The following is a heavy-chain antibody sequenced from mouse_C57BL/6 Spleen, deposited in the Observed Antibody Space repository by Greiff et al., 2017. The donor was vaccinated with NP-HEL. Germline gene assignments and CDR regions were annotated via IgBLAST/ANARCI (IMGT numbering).Heavy chain of an antibody. D-gene: IGHD2-4*01. V-gene: IGHV1-61*01. CDR1: GYTFTSYW. CDR3: ARRDYDGNYFDY. J-gene: IGHJ2*01. Sequence: QVQLKQSGAELVRPGSSVKLSCKASGYTFTSYWMDWVKQRPGQGLEWIGNIYPSDSETHYNQKFKDKATLTVDKSSSTAYMQLSSLTSEDSAVYYCARRDYDGNYFDYWGKGTTLTVSS. CDR2: IYPSDSET.